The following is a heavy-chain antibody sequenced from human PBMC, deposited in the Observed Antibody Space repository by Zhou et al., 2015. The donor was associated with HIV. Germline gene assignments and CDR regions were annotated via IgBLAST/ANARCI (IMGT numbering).Heavy chain of an antibody. CDR2: IIPIFGTA. V-gene: IGHV1-69*12. CDR1: GGTFSSYA. D-gene: IGHD3-16*01. Sequence: QVQLVQSGAEVKKPGSSVKVSCKASGGTFSSYAISWVRQAPGQGLEWMGGIIPIFGTANYAQKFQGRVTITADESTSTAYMELSSLRSEDTAVYYCARDRVVLVGTVLLGLGVTRTGRDPYGTPRTDV. CDR3: ARDRVVLVGTVLLGLGVTRTGRDPYGTPRTDV. J-gene: IGHJ6*01.